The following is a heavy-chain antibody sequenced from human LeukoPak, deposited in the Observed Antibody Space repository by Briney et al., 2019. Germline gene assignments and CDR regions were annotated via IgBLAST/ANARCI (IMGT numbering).Heavy chain of an antibody. CDR3: ARVLVLGGTNWFDP. J-gene: IGHJ5*02. D-gene: IGHD3-16*01. V-gene: IGHV4-39*07. CDR2: IYYSGST. CDR1: GGSISSSSYY. Sequence: PSETLSLTCTVSGGSISSSSYYWGWIRQPPGKGLEWIGSIYYSGSTYYNPSLKSRVTISVDTSKNQFSLKLSSVTAADTAVYYCARVLVLGGTNWFDPWGQGTPVTVSS.